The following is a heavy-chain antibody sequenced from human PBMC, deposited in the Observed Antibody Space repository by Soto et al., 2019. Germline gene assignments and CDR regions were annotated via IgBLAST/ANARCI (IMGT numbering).Heavy chain of an antibody. Sequence: PSETLSLTCSVSGASVSSGGYFWTWIRQLPGKGLEWIGYIYSSGATHYNPSLQSRVSMSLDTSKNQFSLKLSPVTVADTAVYYCARGGDYGDYGGAFAIWGQGTMVTVSS. CDR1: GASVSSGGYF. D-gene: IGHD4-17*01. J-gene: IGHJ3*02. CDR2: IYSSGAT. V-gene: IGHV4-31*02. CDR3: ARGGDYGDYGGAFAI.